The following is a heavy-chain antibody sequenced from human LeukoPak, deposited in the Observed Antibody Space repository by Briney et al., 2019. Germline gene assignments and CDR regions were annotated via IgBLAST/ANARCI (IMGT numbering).Heavy chain of an antibody. D-gene: IGHD1-26*01. CDR2: IYYSGST. CDR1: GGSISSGDYY. CDR3: AYRPQGWGDWFDP. V-gene: IGHV4-30-4*01. Sequence: PSETLSLTCTVSGGSISSGDYYWSWIRQPPGKGLEWIGYIYYSGSTYYNPSLKSRVTISVDTSKNQFSLKLSSVTAADTAVYYCAYRPQGWGDWFDPWGQGTLVTVSS. J-gene: IGHJ5*02.